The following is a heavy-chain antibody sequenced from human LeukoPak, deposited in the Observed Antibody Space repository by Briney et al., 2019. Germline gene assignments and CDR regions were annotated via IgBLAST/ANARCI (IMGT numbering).Heavy chain of an antibody. CDR1: GYTFTDYY. D-gene: IGHD3-3*01. V-gene: IGHV1-2*06. CDR2: INAKSGDT. J-gene: IGHJ4*02. Sequence: ASVKVSCKASGYTFTDYYVHWVRQAPGQGLEWMGRINAKSGDTNAAQRFQGRVTMTRVTSITTAYLELSRLRSDDTAVYYCARGDFTDYWGQGTLVTVSS. CDR3: ARGDFTDY.